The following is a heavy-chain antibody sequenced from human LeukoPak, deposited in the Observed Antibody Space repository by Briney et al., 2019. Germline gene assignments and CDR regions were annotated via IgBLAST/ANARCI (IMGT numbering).Heavy chain of an antibody. Sequence: GESLKISCKGSGYSFTSYWIGWVRQMPGKGLEWMGIIYPGDSDTRYSPSFQGQVTISADKSISTAYLQWSSLKASDTAMYYCARLSGAASLWFGEFSHFDYWGQGTLVTVSS. V-gene: IGHV5-51*01. CDR1: GYSFTSYW. CDR3: ARLSGAASLWFGEFSHFDY. J-gene: IGHJ4*02. D-gene: IGHD3-10*01. CDR2: IYPGDSDT.